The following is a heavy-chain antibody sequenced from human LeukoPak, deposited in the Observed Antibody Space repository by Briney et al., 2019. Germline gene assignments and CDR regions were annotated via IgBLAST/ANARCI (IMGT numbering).Heavy chain of an antibody. V-gene: IGHV4-30-4*01. CDR3: ARRIANYFDY. CDR1: GGSISSGDYY. CDR2: IYYSGST. J-gene: IGHJ4*02. Sequence: SETLSLTCTVSGGSISSGDYYWSWIRQPPGKGLEWIGYIYYSGSTYHNPPLESRVTMSVDTSKNQFSLKLNSVTAADTAVYYCARRIANYFDYWGQGTLVTVSS. D-gene: IGHD2-21*01.